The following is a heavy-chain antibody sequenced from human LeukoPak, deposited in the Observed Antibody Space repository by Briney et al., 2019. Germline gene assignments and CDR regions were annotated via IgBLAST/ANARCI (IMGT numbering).Heavy chain of an antibody. J-gene: IGHJ5*02. CDR3: AREIAVARTFVKRALNWFDP. D-gene: IGHD6-19*01. CDR2: INHSGST. CDR1: GGSFSGYY. Sequence: SETLSLTCAVYGGSFSGYYWSWIRQPPGKGLEWIGEINHSGSTNYNPSLKSRVTISVDTSKNQFSLKLSSVAAADTAVYYCAREIAVARTFVKRALNWFDPWGQGTLVTVSS. V-gene: IGHV4-34*01.